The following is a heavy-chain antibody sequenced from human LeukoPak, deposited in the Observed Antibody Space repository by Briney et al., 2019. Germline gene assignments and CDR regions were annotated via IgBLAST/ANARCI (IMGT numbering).Heavy chain of an antibody. CDR2: INAGNGNT. Sequence: ASVKVSCKASGYTFTSYAMHWVRQAPGQRLEWMGWINAGNGNTKYPQKFQGRVTMTRDTSTSTVYMELSSLRSEDTAVYYCALGTVTSAFDIWGQGTMVTVSS. D-gene: IGHD4-17*01. J-gene: IGHJ3*02. V-gene: IGHV1-3*01. CDR1: GYTFTSYA. CDR3: ALGTVTSAFDI.